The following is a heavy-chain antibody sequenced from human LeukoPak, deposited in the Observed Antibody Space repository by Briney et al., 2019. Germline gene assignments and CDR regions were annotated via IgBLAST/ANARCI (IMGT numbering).Heavy chain of an antibody. CDR1: GGSISSSSYY. CDR3: ARDGAAAGTGLFVDY. D-gene: IGHD6-13*01. V-gene: IGHV4-39*07. Sequence: PSETLSLTCAVSGGSISSSSYYWGWIRQPPGKGLEWFGSIYYSGSTYYNPSLKSRVTISVDTSKNQFSLKLSSVTAADTAVYYCARDGAAAGTGLFVDYWGQGTLVTVSS. J-gene: IGHJ4*02. CDR2: IYYSGST.